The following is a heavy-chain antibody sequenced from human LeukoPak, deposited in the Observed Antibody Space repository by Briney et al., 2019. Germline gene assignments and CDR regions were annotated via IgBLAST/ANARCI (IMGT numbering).Heavy chain of an antibody. CDR2: ISSTSSDI. J-gene: IGHJ4*02. V-gene: IGHV3-21*04. Sequence: GGSLTLSCLSTGFAFQTYTMNWVRPAPGKGLDWVCIISSTSSDIKLADSVRDRFTISRDNAKNSLFLQMDSLRVEDTAVYYCAKGLFSGYDKYLDSWGQGTLVTVSS. D-gene: IGHD5-12*01. CDR1: GFAFQTYT. CDR3: AKGLFSGYDKYLDS.